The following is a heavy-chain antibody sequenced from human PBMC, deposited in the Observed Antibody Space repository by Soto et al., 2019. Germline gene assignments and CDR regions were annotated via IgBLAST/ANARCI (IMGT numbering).Heavy chain of an antibody. CDR3: ARYCSSTSCYTSDYYYGMDV. V-gene: IGHV3-21*01. J-gene: IGHJ6*02. Sequence: GGSLRLSCAASGFTFSSYSMNWVRQAPVKGLEWVSSISSSSSYIYYADSVKGRFTISRDNAKNSLYLQMNSLRAEDTAVYYCARYCSSTSCYTSDYYYGMDVWGQGTTVTVS. CDR1: GFTFSSYS. D-gene: IGHD2-2*02. CDR2: ISSSSSYI.